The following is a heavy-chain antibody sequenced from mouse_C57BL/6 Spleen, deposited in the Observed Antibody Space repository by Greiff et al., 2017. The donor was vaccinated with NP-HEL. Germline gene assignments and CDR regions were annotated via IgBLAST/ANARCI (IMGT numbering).Heavy chain of an antibody. Sequence: QVQLQQSGPGLVQPSHSLYITCTVSGFSLTSYGVHWVRQPPGKGLEWLGVICSGGSTDYNAAFISRLSISKDNSKSQVFFKMNSLQSDDTAIYYCALLTGYAMDYWGQGTSVTVSS. CDR1: GFSLTSYG. CDR2: ICSGGST. D-gene: IGHD4-1*01. V-gene: IGHV2-4*01. J-gene: IGHJ4*01. CDR3: ALLTGYAMDY.